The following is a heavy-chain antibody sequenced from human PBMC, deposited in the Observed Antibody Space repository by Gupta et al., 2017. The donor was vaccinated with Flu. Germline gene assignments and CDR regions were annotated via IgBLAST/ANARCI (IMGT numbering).Heavy chain of an antibody. Sequence: VQLVGSGGGLVQPGRSLRLSCGASGCTFDYYAVPRVRQDPGKGLAWVSVISWNSGSIGYADSVKGRFTISRDNAKNSLYLQMNSLIAEDTDLYYCAKSGLVGPAKYSGSSAWGQGTLVTVSS. V-gene: IGHV3-9*01. CDR1: GCTFDYYA. CDR3: AKSGLVGPAKYSGSSA. J-gene: IGHJ5*02. CDR2: ISWNSGSI. D-gene: IGHD1-26*01.